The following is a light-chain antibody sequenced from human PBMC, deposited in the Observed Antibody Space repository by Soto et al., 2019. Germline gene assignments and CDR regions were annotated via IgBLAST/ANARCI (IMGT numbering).Light chain of an antibody. CDR3: QQYNNWRT. CDR1: QSVSSN. J-gene: IGKJ1*01. Sequence: EIVMTQSPATLSVSPGERATLSCRASQSVSSNLAWYQQKPGQAPRLLIYGASTRATGIPARLSGSGSGTEFTLTISSLQSEDLAVYYCQQYNNWRTFGQGTKVEIK. CDR2: GAS. V-gene: IGKV3-15*01.